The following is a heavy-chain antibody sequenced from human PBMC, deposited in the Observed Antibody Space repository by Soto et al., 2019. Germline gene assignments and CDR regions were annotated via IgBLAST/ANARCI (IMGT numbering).Heavy chain of an antibody. CDR2: MSPHSGAT. J-gene: IGHJ6*02. CDR1: GYTFTSYD. Sequence: QVQLVQSGAEVTKPGASVKVSCKASGYTFTSYDINWVRQATGQGLEWMGWMSPHSGATGYAQKFQGRVTMTRDTSISTVYMELSNLRSEDTAIYYCARGVDNGVDVWGQGSTVTVSS. D-gene: IGHD2-8*01. V-gene: IGHV1-8*01. CDR3: ARGVDNGVDV.